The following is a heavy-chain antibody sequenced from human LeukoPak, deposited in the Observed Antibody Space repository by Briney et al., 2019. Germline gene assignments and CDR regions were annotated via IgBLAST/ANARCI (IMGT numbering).Heavy chain of an antibody. V-gene: IGHV1-18*01. D-gene: IGHD2-15*01. Sequence: ASVKVSCKASGYTFTSYGISWVRQAPGQGLEWMGWISAYNGNTNYAQKLQGRVSMTTATSTSTAYMELRSLRSDDTAVYYCARGAPPYCSGGSCYSVDYWGQGTLVTVSS. J-gene: IGHJ4*02. CDR1: GYTFTSYG. CDR2: ISAYNGNT. CDR3: ARGAPPYCSGGSCYSVDY.